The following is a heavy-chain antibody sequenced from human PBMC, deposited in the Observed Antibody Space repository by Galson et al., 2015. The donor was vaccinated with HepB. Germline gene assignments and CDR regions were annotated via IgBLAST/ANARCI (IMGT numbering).Heavy chain of an antibody. J-gene: IGHJ4*02. CDR1: GFTFSSYA. Sequence: SLRLSCAASGFTFSSYAMHWVRQAPGKGLEWVAVISYDGSNKYYADSVKGRFTISRDNSKNTLYLQMNSLRAEDTAVYYCARDTTIPPIAVAGKGFAYWGQGTLVAVSS. V-gene: IGHV3-30*04. CDR3: ARDTTIPPIAVAGKGFAY. D-gene: IGHD6-19*01. CDR2: ISYDGSNK.